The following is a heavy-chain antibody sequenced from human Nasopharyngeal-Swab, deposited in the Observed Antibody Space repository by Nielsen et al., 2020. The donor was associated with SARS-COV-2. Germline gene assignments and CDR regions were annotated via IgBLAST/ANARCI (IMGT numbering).Heavy chain of an antibody. D-gene: IGHD6-13*01. Sequence: ASVKVSCKASGYTFTSYGISWVRQAPGQGLEWMGWISAYNGNTNYAQKLQGRVTMTTDTSTSTAYMELSSLRSEDTAVYYCARVGGIPFQQLGPFDPWGQGTLVTVSS. CDR3: ARVGGIPFQQLGPFDP. V-gene: IGHV1-18*04. CDR2: ISAYNGNT. CDR1: GYTFTSYG. J-gene: IGHJ5*02.